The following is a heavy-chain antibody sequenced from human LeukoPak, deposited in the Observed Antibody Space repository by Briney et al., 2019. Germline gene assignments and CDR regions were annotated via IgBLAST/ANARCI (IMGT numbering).Heavy chain of an antibody. Sequence: GSLRLSCAASGFTFSNYWMHWVRQVPGKGLVWVSRLNDGGSTTTYADSVKGRFTISRDNAKNTLYLQMNNLKAEDTALYYCAREAEYRGNCYFDYWGQGTLVTVS. J-gene: IGHJ4*02. CDR3: AREAEYRGNCYFDY. CDR1: GFTFSNYW. V-gene: IGHV3-74*01. CDR2: LNDGGSTT. D-gene: IGHD4-23*01.